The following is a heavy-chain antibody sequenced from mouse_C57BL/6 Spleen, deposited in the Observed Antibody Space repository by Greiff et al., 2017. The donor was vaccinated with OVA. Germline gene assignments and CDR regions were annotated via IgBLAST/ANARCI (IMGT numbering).Heavy chain of an antibody. CDR1: GYTFTSYW. Sequence: QVQLKQPGAELVRPGSSVKLSCKASGYTFTSYWMHWVKQRPIQGLEWIGNIDPSDSETHYNQKFKDKATLTVDKSSSTAYMQLSSLTSEDSAVYYCARVYGSSGYFDVWGTGTTVTVSS. J-gene: IGHJ1*03. CDR3: ARVYGSSGYFDV. V-gene: IGHV1-52*01. CDR2: IDPSDSET. D-gene: IGHD1-1*01.